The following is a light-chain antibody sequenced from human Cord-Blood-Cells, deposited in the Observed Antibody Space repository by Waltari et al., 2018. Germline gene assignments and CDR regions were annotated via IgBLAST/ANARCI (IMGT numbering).Light chain of an antibody. CDR1: QSISSY. CDR3: QQSYSTSMYT. CDR2: AAS. J-gene: IGKJ2*01. Sequence: DLQMTQSPSSLSASVGDRVTITCRARQSISSYLNWYQQKPGKAPKLLIYAASSLQSGVPSRFSGSGSGTDFTLTISSLQPEDFATYYCQQSYSTSMYTFGQGTKLEIK. V-gene: IGKV1-39*01.